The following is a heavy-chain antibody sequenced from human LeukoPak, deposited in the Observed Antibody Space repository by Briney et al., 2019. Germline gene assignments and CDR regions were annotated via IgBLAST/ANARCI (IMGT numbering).Heavy chain of an antibody. CDR2: IYHSGST. V-gene: IGHV4-38-2*01. CDR3: ARHSVGHDVVPAAIRGYNYYYLDV. Sequence: SETLSLTCAVSGYSISSGYYWGWIRQPPGKGLEWIGSIYHSGSTYYNPSLKSRVTISVDTSKNQFSLKLSSVTAADTAVYYCARHSVGHDVVPAAIRGYNYYYLDVWGKGTTVTVSS. D-gene: IGHD2-2*02. J-gene: IGHJ6*03. CDR1: GYSISSGYY.